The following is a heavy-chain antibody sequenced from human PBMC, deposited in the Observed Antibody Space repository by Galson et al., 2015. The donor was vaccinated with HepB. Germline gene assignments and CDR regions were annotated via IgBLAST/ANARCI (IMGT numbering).Heavy chain of an antibody. D-gene: IGHD1-1*01. Sequence: SLRLSCAASGFTFSSYWMTWVRQTSGKGLECVANIKQDGSEKSYVDSVKGRFTISRDNAKNSLYLQMNSLRVEDTALYYCARGYAPDYWGQGTLVTVSS. CDR2: IKQDGSEK. V-gene: IGHV3-7*01. CDR1: GFTFSSYW. CDR3: ARGYAPDY. J-gene: IGHJ4*02.